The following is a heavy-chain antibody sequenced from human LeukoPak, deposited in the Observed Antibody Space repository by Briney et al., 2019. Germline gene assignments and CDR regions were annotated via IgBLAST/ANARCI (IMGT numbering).Heavy chain of an antibody. J-gene: IGHJ6*03. CDR1: GFTFRRYA. CDR2: ISFDGSNT. Sequence: GGSLRLSCAASGFTFRRYAMHWVRQAPGRGLDWVAVISFDGSNTYYAASVKGRFTISRDNSKSTLYLEMSSLRAEDTALYFCAREKEGYYVYYYMDVWGKGTTVTVSS. CDR3: AREKEGYYVYYYMDV. V-gene: IGHV3-30*15.